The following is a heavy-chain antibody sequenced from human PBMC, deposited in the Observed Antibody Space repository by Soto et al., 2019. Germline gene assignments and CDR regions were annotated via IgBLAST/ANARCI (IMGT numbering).Heavy chain of an antibody. CDR3: ASSQLKGSSSWFDP. D-gene: IGHD6-6*01. J-gene: IGHJ5*02. V-gene: IGHV4-38-2*01. CDR1: GYSISSGYY. CDR2: IYYGGST. Sequence: SETLSLTCAVSGYSISSGYYWGWIRQPPGKGLEWIGYIYYGGSTNYNPSLKSRVTISVDTSKNQFSLKLSSVTAADTAVYYCASSQLKGSSSWFDPWGQGTLVTVSS.